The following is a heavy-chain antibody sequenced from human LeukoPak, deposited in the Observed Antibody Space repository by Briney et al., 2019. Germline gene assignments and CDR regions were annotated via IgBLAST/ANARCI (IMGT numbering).Heavy chain of an antibody. J-gene: IGHJ5*02. CDR2: ISAYNGNT. V-gene: IGHV1-18*01. CDR3: AREPYYGSGSSHFDP. CDR1: GYAFTSYG. D-gene: IGHD3-10*01. Sequence: ASVKVSCKASGYAFTSYGISWVRQAPGQGLEWKGWISAYNGNTNYAQRLQGRVTMTTDTSTSTAYMELRSLRSDDTAVYYCAREPYYGSGSSHFDPWGQGTLVTVSS.